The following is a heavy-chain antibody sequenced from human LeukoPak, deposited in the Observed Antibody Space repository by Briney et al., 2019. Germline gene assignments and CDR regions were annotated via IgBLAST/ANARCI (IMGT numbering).Heavy chain of an antibody. V-gene: IGHV1-2*02. J-gene: IGHJ4*02. CDR2: IIPTSGGT. Sequence: ASVKVSCKASGCTFSSYAISWVRQATGQGLEWMGRIIPTSGGTNYAQKFQGRVTMTRDTSISTAYMELSRLRSDDTAVYYCARELGEYYYDISGIDCWGQGTLVTVSS. CDR3: ARELGEYYYDISGIDC. CDR1: GCTFSSYA. D-gene: IGHD3-22*01.